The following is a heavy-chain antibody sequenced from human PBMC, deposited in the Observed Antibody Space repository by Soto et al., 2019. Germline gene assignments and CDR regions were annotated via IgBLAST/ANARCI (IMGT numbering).Heavy chain of an antibody. CDR1: GFAVSSNY. V-gene: IGHV3-66*01. Sequence: EVQLVESGGGLVQPGGSLRLSCAASGFAVSSNYMSWVRQAPGKGLEWVSVIYSGGSTYYADSVKGRFTISRDNSKNTLYLQMNSLRAEDTAVYYCARDPQRYWYFDLWGRGTLVTVSS. J-gene: IGHJ2*01. CDR2: IYSGGST. CDR3: ARDPQRYWYFDL.